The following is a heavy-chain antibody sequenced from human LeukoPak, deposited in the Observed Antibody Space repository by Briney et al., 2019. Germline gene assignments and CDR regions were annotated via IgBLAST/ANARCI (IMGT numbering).Heavy chain of an antibody. J-gene: IGHJ6*03. CDR2: ISYDGSNE. V-gene: IGHV3-30*04. Sequence: GGSLRLSCAASGFTFSSYVMHWVRQAPGKGLEWVAIISYDGSNEYYADSVKGRFTISRDNSKNTLYLQMNSLRAADTAVYYCARDGSGQGSGYYRDVAYYYYMDVWGKGTTVTVSS. CDR3: ARDGSGQGSGYYRDVAYYYYMDV. D-gene: IGHD3-22*01. CDR1: GFTFSSYV.